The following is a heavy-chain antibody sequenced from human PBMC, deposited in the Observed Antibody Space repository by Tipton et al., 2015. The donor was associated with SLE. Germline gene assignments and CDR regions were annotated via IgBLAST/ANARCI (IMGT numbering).Heavy chain of an antibody. Sequence: GLVKPSEILSLTCTVSGYSISSGYYWGWIRRPPGKGLEWIGEINHSGSTNYNPSLKSRVTISVDTSKNQFSLKLSSVTAADTAVYYCARVIGSSSSMDYWGQGTLVTVSS. D-gene: IGHD6-6*01. CDR3: ARVIGSSSSMDY. CDR1: GYSISSGYY. V-gene: IGHV4-38-2*02. CDR2: INHSGST. J-gene: IGHJ4*02.